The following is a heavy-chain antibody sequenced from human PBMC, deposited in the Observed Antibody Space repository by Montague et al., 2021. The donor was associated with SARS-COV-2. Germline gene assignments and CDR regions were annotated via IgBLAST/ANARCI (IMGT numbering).Heavy chain of an antibody. V-gene: IGHV4-39*07. CDR3: ARDGSLRFEILIGLRHYYNGLDV. CDR1: GGSISSSCYY. Sequence: SETLSLTCTVSGGSISSSCYYWVRIRQPPGQGLVWIVSVYYSSSTYSTPTLKSRLTISAATSKNQLSLKLSSVTAADTAVYYCARDGSLRFEILIGLRHYYNGLDVWGQGTTVTVSS. D-gene: IGHD3-9*01. CDR2: VYYSSST. J-gene: IGHJ6*02.